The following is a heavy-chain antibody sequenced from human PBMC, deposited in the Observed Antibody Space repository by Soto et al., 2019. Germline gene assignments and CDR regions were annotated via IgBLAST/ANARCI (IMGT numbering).Heavy chain of an antibody. CDR3: AADPLNYYGSGSYWLDAFDI. Sequence: SVKVSCKASGFTFTSSAMQWVRQARGQRLEWIGWIVVGSGNTNYAQKFQERVTITRDMSTSTAYMELSSLRSEDTAVYYCAADPLNYYGSGSYWLDAFDIWGQGTMVTVSS. J-gene: IGHJ3*02. CDR1: GFTFTSSA. V-gene: IGHV1-58*02. CDR2: IVVGSGNT. D-gene: IGHD3-10*01.